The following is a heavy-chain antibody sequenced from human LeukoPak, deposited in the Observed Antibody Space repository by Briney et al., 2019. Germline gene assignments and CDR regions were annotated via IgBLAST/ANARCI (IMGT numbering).Heavy chain of an antibody. V-gene: IGHV3-74*01. CDR1: GFTFSSCA. CDR3: TRNPGMDV. Sequence: PGGSLRLSCSASGFTFSSCAMHWVRQAPGKGLVWVSRINGDGSSSTYADSVKGRFTISRDNAKNTLYLQMNSLRTEDTAVYYCTRNPGMDVWGQGTTVTVSS. CDR2: INGDGSSS. J-gene: IGHJ6*02.